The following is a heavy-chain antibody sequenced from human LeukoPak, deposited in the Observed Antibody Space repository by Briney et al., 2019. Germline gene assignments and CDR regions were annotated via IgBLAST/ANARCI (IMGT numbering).Heavy chain of an antibody. V-gene: IGHV4-4*07. CDR2: IYTSGST. D-gene: IGHD3-10*01. J-gene: IGHJ6*03. Sequence: PSETLSLTCTVSGGSISSYYWSWIRQPAGKGLEWIGRIYTSGSTNYNPSLKSRVTMSVDTSKNQFSLKLSSVTAADTAVCYCARAVGSGSFQTYYYYMDVWGKGTTVTISS. CDR3: ARAVGSGSFQTYYYYMDV. CDR1: GGSISSYY.